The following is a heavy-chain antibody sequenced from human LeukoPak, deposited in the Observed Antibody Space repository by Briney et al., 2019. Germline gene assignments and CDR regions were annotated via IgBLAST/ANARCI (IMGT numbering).Heavy chain of an antibody. CDR1: GFTFSSYG. J-gene: IGHJ4*02. CDR3: AKDQGIAVAGHHFDY. CDR2: IWYDGSNK. D-gene: IGHD6-19*01. V-gene: IGHV3-33*06. Sequence: GGSLRLSCAASGFTFSSYGMHWVRQAPGKGLEWVAVIWYDGSNKYYADSAKGRFTISRDNSKNTLYLQMNSLRAEDTAVYYCAKDQGIAVAGHHFDYWGQGTLVTVSS.